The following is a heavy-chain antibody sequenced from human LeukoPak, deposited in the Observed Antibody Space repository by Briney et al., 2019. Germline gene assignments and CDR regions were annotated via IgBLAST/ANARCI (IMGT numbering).Heavy chain of an antibody. V-gene: IGHV4-38-2*01. J-gene: IGHJ4*02. Sequence: SGTLSLTCAVSGYSISSGYYWGWIRQPPGKGLEWIGSIYHSGSTYYNPSLKSRVTISVDTSKNQFSLKLSSVTAADTRVYYCARHTESKYCSNGVCWIDYWGQGTLVTVSS. CDR1: GYSISSGYY. D-gene: IGHD2-8*01. CDR2: IYHSGST. CDR3: ARHTESKYCSNGVCWIDY.